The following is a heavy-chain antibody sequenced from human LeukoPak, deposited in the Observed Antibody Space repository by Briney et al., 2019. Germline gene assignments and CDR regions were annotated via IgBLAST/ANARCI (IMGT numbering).Heavy chain of an antibody. Sequence: GGSLRLSCAASGFTFSSYEMNWVRQAPGKGLEWVSYISSSGSTLYYADSVKGRFTISRDNAKNSLYLQMNSLRAEDTAVYYCARDKTRGLGYSYSKSGNYFDYWGQGTLVTVSS. D-gene: IGHD5-18*01. CDR2: ISSSGSTL. CDR3: ARDKTRGLGYSYSKSGNYFDY. J-gene: IGHJ4*02. CDR1: GFTFSSYE. V-gene: IGHV3-48*03.